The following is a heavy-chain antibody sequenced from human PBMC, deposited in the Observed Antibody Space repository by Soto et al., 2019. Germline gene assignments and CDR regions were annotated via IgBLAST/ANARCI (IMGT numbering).Heavy chain of an antibody. D-gene: IGHD3-22*01. CDR1: GFTFSDHY. CDR2: ISGGGGSTI. J-gene: IGHJ5*02. V-gene: IGHV3-11*01. Sequence: GGSLRLSCAASGFTFSDHYMSWIRQAPGKGLEWVSYISGGGGSTIYYADSVQGRFTISRDNTRNSLFLQMNSLRAEDTAVYYCAIHRAYYDSSGFPTWGQGTQVTVSS. CDR3: AIHRAYYDSSGFPT.